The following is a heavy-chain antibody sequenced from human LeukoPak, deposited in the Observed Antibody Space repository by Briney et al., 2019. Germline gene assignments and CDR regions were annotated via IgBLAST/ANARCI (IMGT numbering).Heavy chain of an antibody. CDR2: IDYTGST. CDR1: GESFVGYY. CDR3: ARGPGQLVRTPPRGWFDP. J-gene: IGHJ5*02. V-gene: IGHV4-34*01. D-gene: IGHD6-6*01. Sequence: SETLSLTCAVYGESFVGYYWAWIRQPPGKGLEWIGEIDYTGSTNYNPPLKSRIKMSVDTSKNQFSVNLNSVTPADTAVYYCARGPGQLVRTPPRGWFDPWGQGTLVTVSS.